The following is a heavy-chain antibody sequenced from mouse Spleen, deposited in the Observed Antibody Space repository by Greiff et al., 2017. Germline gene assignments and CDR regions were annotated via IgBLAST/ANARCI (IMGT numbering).Heavy chain of an antibody. CDR3: AREDYRYDVYAMDY. Sequence: VQLVESGPGLVAPSQSLSITCTVSGFSLTSYGVHWVRQPPGKGLEWLGVIWAGGSTNYNSALMSRLSISKDNSKSQVFLKMNSLQTDDTAMYYCAREDYRYDVYAMDYWGQGTSVTVSS. V-gene: IGHV2-9*02. D-gene: IGHD2-14*01. CDR1: GFSLTSYG. CDR2: IWAGGST. J-gene: IGHJ4*01.